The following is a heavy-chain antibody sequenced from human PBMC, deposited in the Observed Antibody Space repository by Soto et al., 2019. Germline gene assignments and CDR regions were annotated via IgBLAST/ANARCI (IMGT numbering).Heavy chain of an antibody. CDR2: IYYSGST. V-gene: IGHV4-31*03. Sequence: TSETLSLTCTVSGGPISSGGYYWSWIGQHPGKGLEWIGYIYYSGSTYYNPSLKSRVTISVDTSKNQFSLKLSSVTAADTAVYYCARAEYGDSRRSFDPWGQGALVTVSS. J-gene: IGHJ5*02. D-gene: IGHD4-17*01. CDR1: GGPISSGGYY. CDR3: ARAEYGDSRRSFDP.